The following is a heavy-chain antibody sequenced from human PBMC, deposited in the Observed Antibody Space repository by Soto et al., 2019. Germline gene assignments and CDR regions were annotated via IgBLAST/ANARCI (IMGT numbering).Heavy chain of an antibody. D-gene: IGHD6-6*01. Sequence: GGSLRLSCAASGFTFSSYEMNWVRQAPGKGLEWVSYISSSGSTIYYADSVKGRFTISRDNAKNSLYLQMNSLRAEDTAVYYCARDSSSLTYNWFDPWGQGTLVTVSS. CDR1: GFTFSSYE. CDR2: ISSSGSTI. CDR3: ARDSSSLTYNWFDP. V-gene: IGHV3-48*03. J-gene: IGHJ5*02.